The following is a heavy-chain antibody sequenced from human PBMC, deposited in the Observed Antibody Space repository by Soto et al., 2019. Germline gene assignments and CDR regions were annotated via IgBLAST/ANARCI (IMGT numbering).Heavy chain of an antibody. CDR1: GYGFTTYW. V-gene: IGHV5-51*01. J-gene: IGHJ6*02. Sequence: PGESLKISCKGSGYGFTTYWIGWVRQMPGKGLEWMGIIYPGDFDTRYSPSFQGQVTISADTSISTAYLQWSSLKASDTAMYYCAIPPLPNYDILTGYSTRYGMDVWGQGTTVTVSS. CDR3: AIPPLPNYDILTGYSTRYGMDV. D-gene: IGHD3-9*01. CDR2: IYPGDFDT.